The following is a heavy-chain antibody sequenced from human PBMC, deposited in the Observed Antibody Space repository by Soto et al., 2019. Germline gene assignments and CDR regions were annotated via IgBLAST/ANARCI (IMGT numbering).Heavy chain of an antibody. Sequence: ESGGGLVTPGGSLRLSCAASGFTFSSYSMNWVRQAPGKGLEWVSSISSSSSYIYYADSVKGRFTISRDNAKNSLYLQMNSLRAEDTAVYYCARDPGYSGSYGDAFDIWGQGTMVTVSS. V-gene: IGHV3-21*01. D-gene: IGHD1-26*01. CDR2: ISSSSSYI. J-gene: IGHJ3*02. CDR1: GFTFSSYS. CDR3: ARDPGYSGSYGDAFDI.